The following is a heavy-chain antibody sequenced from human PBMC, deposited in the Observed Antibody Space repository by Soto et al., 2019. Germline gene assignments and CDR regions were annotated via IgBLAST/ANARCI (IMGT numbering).Heavy chain of an antibody. J-gene: IGHJ4*02. Sequence: GGSLRLSCAASGFTFSSYAMSWVRQAPGKGLEWVSAISGSGGSTYYADSVKGRFTISRDNSKNTLYLQMNSLRAEDTAVYYCAKDLRYFDLGGLDYWGQGTLVTVSS. V-gene: IGHV3-23*01. CDR1: GFTFSSYA. D-gene: IGHD3-9*01. CDR2: ISGSGGST. CDR3: AKDLRYFDLGGLDY.